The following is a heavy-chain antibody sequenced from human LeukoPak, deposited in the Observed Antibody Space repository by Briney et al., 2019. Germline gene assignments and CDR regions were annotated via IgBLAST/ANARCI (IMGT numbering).Heavy chain of an antibody. J-gene: IGHJ5*02. V-gene: IGHV5-51*01. Sequence: GESLQISCKGSADSFTSCWFGCLRRMPGKGLVWLGIIYPGDSDTRYSPSLQGRVTISADNSISTVYLQWSSLKASDTAMYYCARGSRGYDFWSGYPNWFDRWGQGTLVTASS. CDR1: ADSFTSCW. D-gene: IGHD3-3*01. CDR3: ARGSRGYDFWSGYPNWFDR. CDR2: IYPGDSDT.